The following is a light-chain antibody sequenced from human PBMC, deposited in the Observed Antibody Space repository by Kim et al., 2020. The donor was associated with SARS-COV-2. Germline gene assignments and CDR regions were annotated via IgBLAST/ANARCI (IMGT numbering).Light chain of an antibody. CDR3: QQSYRTPYT. CDR1: QSITNY. CDR2: AAS. Sequence: LSASVGDRVTITCRASQSITNYLNWYQLKPGKAPKLLIYAASSLQSGVPSRFSGSGSGTEFTLTISSLQREEFATYYCQQSYRTPYTSGQGTKLEI. V-gene: IGKV1-39*01. J-gene: IGKJ2*01.